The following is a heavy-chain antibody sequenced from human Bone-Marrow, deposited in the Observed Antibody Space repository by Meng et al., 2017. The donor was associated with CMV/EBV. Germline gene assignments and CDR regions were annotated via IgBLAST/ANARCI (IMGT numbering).Heavy chain of an antibody. Sequence: GESLKISCAASRFTFSTYWMTWVRQAPGKGLEWVANIKEEGSERNYVDSVKGRYIISRDNAKNSLYLQMNSLRAEDTAVYYCARDSGDGYIDSWGQGTLVTVSS. J-gene: IGHJ4*02. CDR2: IKEEGSER. V-gene: IGHV3-7*01. CDR1: RFTFSTYW. CDR3: ARDSGDGYIDS.